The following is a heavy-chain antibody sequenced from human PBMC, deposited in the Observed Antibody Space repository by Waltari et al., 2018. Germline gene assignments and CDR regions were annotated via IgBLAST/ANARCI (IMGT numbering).Heavy chain of an antibody. CDR1: GGPISRGGYY. CDR3: ARSSLYGDYVHPGSGWFDP. CDR2: IYYSGST. D-gene: IGHD4-17*01. V-gene: IGHV4-31*03. J-gene: IGHJ5*02. Sequence: QVQLQESGPGLVKPSQPLSLTCTVSGGPISRGGYYWSWIRQHPGKGLEWIGYIYYSGSTYYNPSLKSRVTISVDTSKNQFSLKLSSVTAADTAVYYCARSSLYGDYVHPGSGWFDPWGQGTLVTVSS.